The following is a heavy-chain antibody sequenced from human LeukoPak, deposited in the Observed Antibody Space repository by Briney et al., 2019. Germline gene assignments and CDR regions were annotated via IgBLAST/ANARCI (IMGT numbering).Heavy chain of an antibody. D-gene: IGHD6-19*01. CDR1: GFTFSSCA. Sequence: GGSLRLSCAASGFTFSSCAMHWVRQAPGKGLEWVAVISYDGSNKYYADSVKGRFTISRDNSKNTLYLQMNSLRVEDTAVYYCARDSGGCVDDWGRGTLVTVSS. V-gene: IGHV3-30-3*01. CDR2: ISYDGSNK. CDR3: ARDSGGCVDD. J-gene: IGHJ4*02.